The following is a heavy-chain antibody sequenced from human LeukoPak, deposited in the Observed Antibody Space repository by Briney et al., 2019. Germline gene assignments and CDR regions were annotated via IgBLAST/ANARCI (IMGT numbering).Heavy chain of an antibody. J-gene: IGHJ2*01. V-gene: IGHV4-61*02. CDR1: GDSISSSIYY. CDR3: ARIFGYARWYFDL. Sequence: SETLSLTCTVSGDSISSSIYYWSWIRRPAGKGLEWIGRIYSSGSTNYNPSLNSRVTMSVDTSKNQFSLKLSSVTAADTAVYYCARIFGYARWYFDLWGRGTLVTVSS. CDR2: IYSSGST. D-gene: IGHD2-2*03.